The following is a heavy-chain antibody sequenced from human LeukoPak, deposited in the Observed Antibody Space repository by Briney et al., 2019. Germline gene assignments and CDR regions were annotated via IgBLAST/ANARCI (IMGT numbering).Heavy chain of an antibody. D-gene: IGHD2-2*01. CDR1: GFTFSSYA. Sequence: PGGSLRLSCAASGFTFSSYAMSWVRQAPGKGLEWVSAISGSGGSTYYADSVKGRFTISRDNSKDTLYLQMNSLRAEDTAVYYCAKGVGGLVPADLFDYWGQGTLVTVSS. CDR3: AKGVGGLVPADLFDY. J-gene: IGHJ4*02. V-gene: IGHV3-23*01. CDR2: ISGSGGST.